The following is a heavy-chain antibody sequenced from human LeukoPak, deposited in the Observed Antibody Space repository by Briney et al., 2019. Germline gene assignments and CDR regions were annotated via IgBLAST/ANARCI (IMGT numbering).Heavy chain of an antibody. CDR2: ISSSGSTI. CDR1: GFTFSDYY. CDR3: AGPYSSSWSTGFDP. D-gene: IGHD6-13*01. J-gene: IGHJ5*02. V-gene: IGHV3-11*01. Sequence: GGSLRLSCAASGFTFSDYYMSWIRQAPGKGLEWVSYISSSGSTIYYADSVKGRFTISRDNAKNSLYLQMNSLRAEDTAVYYCAGPYSSSWSTGFDPWGQGTLVTVSS.